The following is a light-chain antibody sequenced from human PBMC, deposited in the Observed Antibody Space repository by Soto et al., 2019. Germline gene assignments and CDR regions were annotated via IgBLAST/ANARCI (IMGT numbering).Light chain of an antibody. CDR3: QQYNSYSRG. CDR2: KAS. Sequence: DNQMTQSPSTLSASVGDRVTITCRASQSISSWLAWYQQKPGKAPKLLIYKASSLESGVPSRFSGSGSGTEFTLTISSLQPDDFATYYCQQYNSYSRGFGQGTRLEIK. CDR1: QSISSW. V-gene: IGKV1-5*03. J-gene: IGKJ5*01.